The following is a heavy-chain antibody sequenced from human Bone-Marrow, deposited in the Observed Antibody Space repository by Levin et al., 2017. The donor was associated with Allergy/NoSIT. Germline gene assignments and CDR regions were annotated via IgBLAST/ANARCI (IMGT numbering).Heavy chain of an antibody. J-gene: IGHJ4*02. CDR3: ARHTPLSAADFDY. CDR2: IYYSGST. CDR1: GGSISSSTYY. V-gene: IGHV4-39*01. D-gene: IGHD6-13*01. Sequence: PSETLSLTCTVSGGSISSSTYYWGWIRQPPGKGLEWIGSIYYSGSTYYNPSLKSRLTISVDTSKNQFSLQLSSVTAADTAVYYCARHTPLSAADFDYWGQGTLVTVSS.